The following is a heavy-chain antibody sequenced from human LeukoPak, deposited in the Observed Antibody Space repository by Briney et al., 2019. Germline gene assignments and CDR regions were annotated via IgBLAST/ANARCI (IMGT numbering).Heavy chain of an antibody. CDR2: ISRSITTI. V-gene: IGHV3-48*01. CDR1: GFTFSTYG. J-gene: IGHJ3*02. Sequence: GGSLRLSCVASGFTFSTYGMNWVRQAPGKGLEWVSYISRSITTIYYADSVKGRFTISRDNSKNTLYLQMNSLRAEDTAVYYCAIYYDSSGYETMNAFDIWGQGTMVTVSS. CDR3: AIYYDSSGYETMNAFDI. D-gene: IGHD3-22*01.